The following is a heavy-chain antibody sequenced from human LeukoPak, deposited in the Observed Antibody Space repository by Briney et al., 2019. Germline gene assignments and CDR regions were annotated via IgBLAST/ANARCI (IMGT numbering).Heavy chain of an antibody. D-gene: IGHD1-26*01. Sequence: SETLSLTCAVSGYSISSGYYWGWIRQPPGKGLEWIGSIYYSGSTYYNPSLKSRVTISVDTSKNQFSLKLSSVTAADTAVYYCARRRWELLDYWGQGTLVTVSS. J-gene: IGHJ4*02. CDR2: IYYSGST. CDR1: GYSISSGYY. CDR3: ARRRWELLDY. V-gene: IGHV4-38-2*01.